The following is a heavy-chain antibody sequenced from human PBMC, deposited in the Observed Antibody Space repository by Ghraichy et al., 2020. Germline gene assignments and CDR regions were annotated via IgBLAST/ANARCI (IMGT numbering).Heavy chain of an antibody. Sequence: GGSLRLSCAASGFTFDDYGMSWVRQAPGKGLEWVSGINWNGGSTGYADSVKGRFTISRDNAKNSLYLQMNSLRAEDTALYYCACDFWAIPDINWFDPWGQGTLVTVSS. CDR1: GFTFDDYG. CDR3: ACDFWAIPDINWFDP. CDR2: INWNGGST. V-gene: IGHV3-20*04. J-gene: IGHJ5*02. D-gene: IGHD3-3*01.